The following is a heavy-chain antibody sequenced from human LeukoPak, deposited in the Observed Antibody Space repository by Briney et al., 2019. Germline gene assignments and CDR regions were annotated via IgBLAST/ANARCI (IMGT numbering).Heavy chain of an antibody. Sequence: GGSLRLSCAASGFTFSSYSMSWVRQAPGKGLEWVSSISSSSSYIYYADSVKGRFTISRDNAKNSLYLQMNSLRAEDTAVYYCARSVQWLADYWGQGTLVTVSS. CDR2: ISSSSSYI. D-gene: IGHD6-19*01. CDR3: ARSVQWLADY. CDR1: GFTFSSYS. J-gene: IGHJ4*02. V-gene: IGHV3-21*01.